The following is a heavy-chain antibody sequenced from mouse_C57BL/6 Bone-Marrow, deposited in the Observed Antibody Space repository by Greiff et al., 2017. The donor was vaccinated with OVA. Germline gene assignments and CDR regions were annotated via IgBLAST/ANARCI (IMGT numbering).Heavy chain of an antibody. D-gene: IGHD2-4*01. CDR2: ISDGGSYT. CDR1: GFTFSSYA. CDR3: AREGPIYYDYDGRDY. J-gene: IGHJ2*01. Sequence: EVNLVESGGGLVKPGGSLKLSCAASGFTFSSYALSWVRQTPEKRLEWVATISDGGSYTYYPDNVKGRFTISRDNAKNNLYLQMSHLKSEDTAMYYCAREGPIYYDYDGRDYWGQGTTLTVSS. V-gene: IGHV5-4*01.